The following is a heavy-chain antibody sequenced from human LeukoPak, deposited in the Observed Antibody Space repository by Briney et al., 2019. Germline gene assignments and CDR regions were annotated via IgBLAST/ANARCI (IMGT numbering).Heavy chain of an antibody. Sequence: SETLSLTCAVYGGSFSGYYWSWIRQPPGKGLEWIGEINHSGSTNYNPSLKSRVTISVDTSKNQFSLKLSSVAAADTAVYYCARRGGKSSSPDYWGQGTLVTVSS. J-gene: IGHJ4*02. D-gene: IGHD6-13*01. CDR1: GGSFSGYY. CDR3: ARRGGKSSSPDY. V-gene: IGHV4-34*01. CDR2: INHSGST.